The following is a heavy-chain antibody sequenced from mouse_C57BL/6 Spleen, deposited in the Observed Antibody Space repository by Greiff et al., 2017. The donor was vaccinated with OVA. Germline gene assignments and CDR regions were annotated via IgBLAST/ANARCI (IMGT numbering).Heavy chain of an antibody. J-gene: IGHJ2*01. CDR2: INPSSGYT. D-gene: IGHD1-2*01. CDR3: ARNYGLYFDY. V-gene: IGHV1-4*01. Sequence: QVHVKQSGAELARPGASVKMSCKASGYTFTSYTMHWVKQRPGQGLEWIGYINPSSGYTKYNQKFKDKATLTADKSSSTAYMQLSSLTSEDSAVYYCARNYGLYFDYWGQGTTLTVSS. CDR1: GYTFTSYT.